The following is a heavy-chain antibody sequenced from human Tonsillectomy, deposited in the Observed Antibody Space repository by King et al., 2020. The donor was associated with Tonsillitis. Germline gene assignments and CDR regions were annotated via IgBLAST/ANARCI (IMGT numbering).Heavy chain of an antibody. CDR3: ARETGYSSRLYVGDYFDY. CDR2: INSDGSST. CDR1: GFTFSSYW. V-gene: IGHV3-74*01. Sequence: VQLVESGGGLVQPGGSLRLSCAASGFTFSSYWMHWVRQAPGKGLVWVSRINSDGSSTSYADSVKGRFTISRDNAKNTLYLQMNSLRAEDTAVYYCARETGYSSRLYVGDYFDYWGQGTLVTVSS. J-gene: IGHJ4*02. D-gene: IGHD6-19*01.